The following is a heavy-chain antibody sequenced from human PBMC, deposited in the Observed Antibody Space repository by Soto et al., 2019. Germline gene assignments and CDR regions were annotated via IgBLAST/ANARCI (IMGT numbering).Heavy chain of an antibody. Sequence: GASVKVSCKASGYTFTGYYMHWVRQAPGQGLEWMGWINPNSGGTNYAQKFQGRVTMTRDTSISTAYMELSRLRADDTAVDYCARVTVVVVAATRGYYFDYWGQGTLVTVYS. V-gene: IGHV1-2*02. CDR3: ARVTVVVVAATRGYYFDY. D-gene: IGHD2-15*01. J-gene: IGHJ4*02. CDR1: GYTFTGYY. CDR2: INPNSGGT.